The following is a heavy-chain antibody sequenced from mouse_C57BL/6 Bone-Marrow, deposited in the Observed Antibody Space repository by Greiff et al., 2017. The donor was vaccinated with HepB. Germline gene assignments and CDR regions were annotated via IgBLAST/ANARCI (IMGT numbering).Heavy chain of an antibody. D-gene: IGHD1-1*01. CDR1: GFTFSDYG. CDR2: ISSGSSTI. V-gene: IGHV5-17*01. J-gene: IGHJ4*01. Sequence: EVHLVESGGGLVKPGGSLKLSCAASGFTFSDYGMHWVRQAPEKGLEWVAYISSGSSTIYYADTVKGRFTISRDNAKNTLFLQMTSLRSEDTAMYYCASKRDYGIGYAMDYWGQGTSVTVSS. CDR3: ASKRDYGIGYAMDY.